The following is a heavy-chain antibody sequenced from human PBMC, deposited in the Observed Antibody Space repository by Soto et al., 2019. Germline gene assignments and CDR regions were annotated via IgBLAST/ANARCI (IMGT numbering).Heavy chain of an antibody. D-gene: IGHD3-3*01. Sequence: GGSLRLSCAASGFTFSSYWMSWVRQAPGKGLEWVANIKQDGSEKYYVDSVKGRFTISRDNAKNSLYLQMNSLRAEDTAVYYCARGGAHHKRITIFGVVRGYFDYWGQGTLVTVSS. CDR1: GFTFSSYW. V-gene: IGHV3-7*01. CDR3: ARGGAHHKRITIFGVVRGYFDY. CDR2: IKQDGSEK. J-gene: IGHJ4*02.